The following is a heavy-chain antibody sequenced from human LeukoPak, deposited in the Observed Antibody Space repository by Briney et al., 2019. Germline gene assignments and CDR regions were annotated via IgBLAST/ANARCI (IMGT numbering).Heavy chain of an antibody. CDR3: ARCVPAAADYYYYMDV. D-gene: IGHD2-2*01. CDR2: IYYSGST. J-gene: IGHJ6*03. Sequence: PSETLSLTCTVSGGSISSSSYYWGWIRQPPGKGLEWIGYIYYSGSTNYNPSLKSRVTISVDTSKNQFSLKLSSVTAADTAVYYCARCVPAAADYYYYMDVWGKGTTVTVSS. CDR1: GGSISSSSYY. V-gene: IGHV4-61*05.